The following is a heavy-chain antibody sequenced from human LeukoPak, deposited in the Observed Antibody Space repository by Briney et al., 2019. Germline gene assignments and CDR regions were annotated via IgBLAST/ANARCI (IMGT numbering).Heavy chain of an antibody. Sequence: SVKVSCKASGGTFSSYAIGWVRQAPGQGLEWMGRIIPIFGTANYAQKFQGRVTITTDESTSTAYMELSSLRSEDTAVYYCARERAVAGTQPDYWGQGTLVTVSS. CDR3: ARERAVAGTQPDY. V-gene: IGHV1-69*05. CDR2: IIPIFGTA. CDR1: GGTFSSYA. J-gene: IGHJ4*02. D-gene: IGHD6-19*01.